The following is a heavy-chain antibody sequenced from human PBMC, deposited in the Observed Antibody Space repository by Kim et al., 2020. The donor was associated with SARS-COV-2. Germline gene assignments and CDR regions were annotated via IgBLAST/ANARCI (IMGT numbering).Heavy chain of an antibody. Sequence: GGSLRLSCAASGFTFSDYYMSWIRQAPGKGLEWVSYISSSSSYTNYADSVKGRFTISRDNAKNSLYLQMNSLRAEDTAVYYCAVRPRTKGVYFDLWGRGTLVTVSS. CDR1: GFTFSDYY. D-gene: IGHD2-8*01. CDR2: ISSSSSYT. J-gene: IGHJ2*01. V-gene: IGHV3-11*03. CDR3: AVRPRTKGVYFDL.